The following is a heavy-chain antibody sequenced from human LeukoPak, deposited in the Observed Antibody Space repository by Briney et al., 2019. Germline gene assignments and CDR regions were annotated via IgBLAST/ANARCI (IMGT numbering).Heavy chain of an antibody. Sequence: GGSLRLSCAASGFIFSDYNMNWVRQAPGKGLEWVSYISSGSSTIYYADSVKGRFIISRDNAKNSLYLQMNSLRAEDTAVYYCARDWVYKIDYWGRGTLVTVSS. CDR1: GFIFSDYN. D-gene: IGHD5-24*01. V-gene: IGHV3-48*01. J-gene: IGHJ4*02. CDR2: ISSGSSTI. CDR3: ARDWVYKIDY.